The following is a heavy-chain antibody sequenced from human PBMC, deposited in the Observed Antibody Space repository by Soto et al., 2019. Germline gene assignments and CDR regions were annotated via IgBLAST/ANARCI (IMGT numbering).Heavy chain of an antibody. V-gene: IGHV1-18*04. D-gene: IGHD3-16*01. CDR1: GYTFSSYG. J-gene: IGHJ5*02. CDR3: ARDGPLISSRSWLDP. Sequence: QVQLAKSGVEVKKPGASVKVSCKASGYTFSSYGISWVRQAPGQGLEWMGWISAYNGDVNYAQNFQGRVTMATDTSTSTAYMELRSLRSDDTAIYYCARDGPLISSRSWLDPWGPGTLVTVSS. CDR2: ISAYNGDV.